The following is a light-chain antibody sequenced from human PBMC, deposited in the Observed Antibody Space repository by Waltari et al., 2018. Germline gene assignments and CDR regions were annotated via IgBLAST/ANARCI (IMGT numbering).Light chain of an antibody. CDR3: QRRGT. CDR2: DAY. Sequence: VLTQSPGPLSMSPGEPAILSCRPSQTISSSYLAWYQHRPGQSPRLLIYDAYNRAPGIPDRFSGSVSGTDFTLTITRLEPEDFAMYFCQRRGTFGQGTRVEIK. J-gene: IGKJ1*01. CDR1: QTISSSY. V-gene: IGKV3-20*01.